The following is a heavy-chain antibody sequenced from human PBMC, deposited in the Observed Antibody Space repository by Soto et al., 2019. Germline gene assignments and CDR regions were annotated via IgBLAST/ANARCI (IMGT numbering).Heavy chain of an antibody. CDR2: IYWYDDK. V-gene: IGHV2-5*01. Sequence: QITLKESGPTLVKPTQTLTLTCTFSGFSLSTSGVGVAWIRQPPGKALELLALIYWYDDKRYRPSLETRLTITTDTANNLVVLAMANIASVDTATYYCAYLPCRGGSFYWFSYSGMEVWGQGTTVTVPS. CDR1: GFSLSTSGVG. D-gene: IGHD2-15*01. CDR3: AYLPCRGGSFYWFSYSGMEV. J-gene: IGHJ6*02.